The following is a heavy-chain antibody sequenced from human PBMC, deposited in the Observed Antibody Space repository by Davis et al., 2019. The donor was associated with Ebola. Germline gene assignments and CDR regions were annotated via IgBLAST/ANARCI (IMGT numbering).Heavy chain of an antibody. CDR1: GYSFGGYW. CDR3: ARQGDSSGWHGEGHAFDI. CDR2: IHPGDSDT. D-gene: IGHD6-19*01. V-gene: IGHV5-51*01. J-gene: IGHJ3*02. Sequence: GESLKISCKGSGYSFGGYWIGWVRPMLGKGLEWMGIIHPGDSDTRSGPFLQGHVTISADKSTNTAYLQWSRLMASDTAMYYCARQGDSSGWHGEGHAFDIWGQGTMVTVSA.